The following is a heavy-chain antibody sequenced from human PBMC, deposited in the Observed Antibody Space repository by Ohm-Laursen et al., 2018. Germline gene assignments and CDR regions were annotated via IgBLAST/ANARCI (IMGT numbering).Heavy chain of an antibody. Sequence: GSSVKVSCKASGGTFSSYAISWVRQAPGQGLEWMGWISAYNGNTNYAQKLQGRVTMTTDTSTSTAYMELRSLRSDDTAVYYCARVGRVTIGWFDPWGQGTLVTVSS. V-gene: IGHV1-18*01. J-gene: IGHJ5*02. CDR3: ARVGRVTIGWFDP. CDR2: ISAYNGNT. CDR1: GGTFSSYA. D-gene: IGHD3-10*01.